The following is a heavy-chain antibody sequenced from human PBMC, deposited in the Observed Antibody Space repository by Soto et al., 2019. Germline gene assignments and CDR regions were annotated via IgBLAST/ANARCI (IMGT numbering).Heavy chain of an antibody. V-gene: IGHV3-23*01. J-gene: IGHJ6*02. D-gene: IGHD3-22*01. Sequence: GGSLRLSCAASGFTFSSYAMTWVRQAPGKGLEWVSGISGSGATTSYADSVKGRFTISRDNGKNSLFLQMNSLRDEDTAVYYCARVVVVIPPGYYYAMDVWGQGTTVTVSS. CDR2: ISGSGATT. CDR3: ARVVVVIPPGYYYAMDV. CDR1: GFTFSSYA.